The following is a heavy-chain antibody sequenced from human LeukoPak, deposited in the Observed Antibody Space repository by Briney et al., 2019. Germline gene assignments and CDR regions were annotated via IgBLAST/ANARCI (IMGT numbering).Heavy chain of an antibody. CDR1: GGSITHFF. D-gene: IGHD2-8*02. Sequence: SETLSLTCTVSGGSITHFFWSFIRQPPTKGLEYIGYIYHTGAIDYNPSLKSRLTMSADKSTNQFSLNLRSVAAADTAVYYCARVSCTGGTCHLDSWGQGILVTVSS. V-gene: IGHV4-59*01. CDR3: ARVSCTGGTCHLDS. J-gene: IGHJ4*02. CDR2: IYHTGAI.